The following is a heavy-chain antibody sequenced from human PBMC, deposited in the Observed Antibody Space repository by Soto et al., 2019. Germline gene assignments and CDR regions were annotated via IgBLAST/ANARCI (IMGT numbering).Heavy chain of an antibody. V-gene: IGHV3-73*01. CDR2: IRSKSNSYAT. D-gene: IGHD4-17*01. J-gene: IGHJ4*02. CDR3: TRGYGDYVRDY. CDR1: GFTFSGSA. Sequence: EVQLVESGGGLVQPGGSLKLSCAASGFTFSGSAMHWVRQASGKGLEWVGRIRSKSNSYATAYAASGKGRYTISRDDSKNTAYLQMNSLKTEDTAVYYGTRGYGDYVRDYWGQGTLVTVSS.